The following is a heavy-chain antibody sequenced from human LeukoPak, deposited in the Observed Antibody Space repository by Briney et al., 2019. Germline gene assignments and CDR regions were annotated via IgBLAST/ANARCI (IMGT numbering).Heavy chain of an antibody. D-gene: IGHD3-22*01. Sequence: GGSLRLSCAASGFTVSSNYMGWVRQAPGKGLEWVSVIYSGGSTYYADSVKGRFTISRDNSKNTLYLQMNSLRAEDTAVYYCARSSGYYEYYFDYWGQGTLVTVSS. J-gene: IGHJ4*02. CDR3: ARSSGYYEYYFDY. V-gene: IGHV3-66*01. CDR1: GFTVSSNY. CDR2: IYSGGST.